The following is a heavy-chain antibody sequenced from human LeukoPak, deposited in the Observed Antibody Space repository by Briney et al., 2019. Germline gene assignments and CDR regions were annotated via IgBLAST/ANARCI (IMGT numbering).Heavy chain of an antibody. CDR3: ARDSGSSWYYFDH. J-gene: IGHJ4*02. Sequence: GGSLRLSCTASGFTFSDYGLYWVRQAPGKGLDWVSVIYSGGRTYYADSVKGRFTISRDNSRNTLYLQMNSLRAEDTAVYYCARDSGSSWYYFDHWGQGTLVTVSS. CDR2: IYSGGRT. D-gene: IGHD6-13*01. V-gene: IGHV3-53*01. CDR1: GFTFSDYG.